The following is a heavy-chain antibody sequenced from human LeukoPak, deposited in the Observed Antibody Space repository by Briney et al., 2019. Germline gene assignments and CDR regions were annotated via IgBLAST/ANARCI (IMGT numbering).Heavy chain of an antibody. CDR3: ARLYDFWSGYYRNFDY. Sequence: SETLSLTCTVSGGSIGSGTYYWAWIRQPPGKGLESIVSVYYRGSNFFNPSLKSRVTISTDTSKNQFFLKLSSVTAADTAVYYCARLYDFWSGYYRNFDYWGQGTLVTVSS. CDR1: GGSIGSGTYY. V-gene: IGHV4-39*01. J-gene: IGHJ4*02. D-gene: IGHD3-3*01. CDR2: VYYRGSN.